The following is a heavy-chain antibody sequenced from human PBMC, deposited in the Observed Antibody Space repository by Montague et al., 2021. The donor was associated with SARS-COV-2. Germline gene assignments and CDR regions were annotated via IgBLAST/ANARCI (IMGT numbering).Heavy chain of an antibody. CDR2: TYYRSMWYN. CDR1: GDSVSSNIAT. D-gene: IGHD2-21*02. J-gene: IGHJ2*01. Sequence: CAISGDSVSSNIATWNWIRQSPSRGPERQGRTYYRSMWYNDYAVSVKSRVIINPDTSNNRIPLQLNSVTPEDTAVYYCARAYCGGDCYFYWYFDLWGRGTLVTVSA. V-gene: IGHV6-1*01. CDR3: ARAYCGGDCYFYWYFDL.